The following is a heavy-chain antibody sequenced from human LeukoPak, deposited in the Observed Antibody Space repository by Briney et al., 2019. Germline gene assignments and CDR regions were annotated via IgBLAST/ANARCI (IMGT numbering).Heavy chain of an antibody. Sequence: GGSLRLSCAASGFTFDDYAMHWVRQAPGKGLEWVSLISWDGGSTYYADSVKGRFTISRDNSKNSLYLQMNSLRAEDTALYYCAKDQRHYYDSSGYYNWFDPWGQGTLVTVSS. D-gene: IGHD3-22*01. CDR2: ISWDGGST. J-gene: IGHJ5*02. V-gene: IGHV3-43D*03. CDR3: AKDQRHYYDSSGYYNWFDP. CDR1: GFTFDDYA.